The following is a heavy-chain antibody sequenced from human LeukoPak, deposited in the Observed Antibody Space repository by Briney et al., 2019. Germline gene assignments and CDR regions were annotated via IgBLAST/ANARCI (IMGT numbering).Heavy chain of an antibody. V-gene: IGHV3-48*01. D-gene: IGHD3-10*01. Sequence: GGSLRLSRAASGFTFSRHSMNWVRQAPGKGLEWLSYISVSSSTIYYADSVKGRFTISRDNSKNTLYLQMNSLRAENTAVYYCVKGRSGTLYYFDYWGQGTLVTVSS. CDR2: ISVSSSTI. CDR3: VKGRSGTLYYFDY. J-gene: IGHJ4*02. CDR1: GFTFSRHS.